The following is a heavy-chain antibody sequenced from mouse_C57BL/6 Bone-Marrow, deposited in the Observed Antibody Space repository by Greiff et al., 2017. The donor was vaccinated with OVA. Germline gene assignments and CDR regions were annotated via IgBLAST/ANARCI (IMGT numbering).Heavy chain of an antibody. Sequence: QVHVKQSGAELVKPGASVKISCKASGYAFSSYWMNWVKQRPGKGLEWIGQIYPGDGDTNYNGKFKGKATLTADKSSSTAYMQLSSLTSEDSAVYFCARTGAFITTVVVDYWGQGTTLTVSS. CDR2: IYPGDGDT. V-gene: IGHV1-80*01. CDR1: GYAFSSYW. CDR3: ARTGAFITTVVVDY. D-gene: IGHD1-1*01. J-gene: IGHJ2*01.